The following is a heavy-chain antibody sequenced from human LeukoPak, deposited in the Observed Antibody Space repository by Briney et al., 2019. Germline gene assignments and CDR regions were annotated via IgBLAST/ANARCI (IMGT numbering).Heavy chain of an antibody. CDR1: GGSISSGGSY. J-gene: IGHJ3*02. V-gene: IGHV4-31*03. Sequence: SQTLSLTCTVSGGSISSGGSYWSWIRQHPGKGLEWIGYIYYSGSTYYNPSLKSRVTISVDTSKNQFSLNLRSVTAADTAVYFCARGQNWGGQGDEPLAIWGQGTMVIVSS. CDR3: ARGQNWGGQGDEPLAI. D-gene: IGHD7-27*01. CDR2: IYYSGST.